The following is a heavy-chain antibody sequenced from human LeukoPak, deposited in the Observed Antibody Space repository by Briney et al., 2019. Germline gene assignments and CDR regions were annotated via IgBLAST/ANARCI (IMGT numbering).Heavy chain of an antibody. J-gene: IGHJ4*02. CDR2: ITASVDST. V-gene: IGHV3-23*01. Sequence: GRSLRLSCAASGFTFRTYSMTWVRQAPGKGLEWVSGITASVDSTNYAGSVKGRFTISRDNSENTLYLQLNNLRAEDTAVYYCASFPRGDLALVILDYWGQGTLVTVSS. CDR3: ASFPRGDLALVILDY. D-gene: IGHD2-21*01. CDR1: GFTFRTYS.